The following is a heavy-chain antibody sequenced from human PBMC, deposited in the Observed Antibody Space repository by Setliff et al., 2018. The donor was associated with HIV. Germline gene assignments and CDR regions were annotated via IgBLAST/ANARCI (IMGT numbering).Heavy chain of an antibody. CDR3: ARRSGWYDY. Sequence: TLSLTCAVYGGSFSGYYWSWIRQPPGKGLEWIGEINHSGSTNYNPSLKSRVTISVDTSKNQFSLKLSSVTAADTAVYYCARRSGWYDYWGQGTLVTVSS. CDR1: GGSFSGYY. J-gene: IGHJ4*02. D-gene: IGHD6-19*01. V-gene: IGHV4-34*01. CDR2: INHSGST.